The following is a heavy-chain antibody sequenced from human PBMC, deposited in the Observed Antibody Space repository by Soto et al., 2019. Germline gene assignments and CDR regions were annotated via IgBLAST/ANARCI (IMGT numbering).Heavy chain of an antibody. V-gene: IGHV3-66*01. Sequence: EVQLVESGGGLVQPGGSLRVSCAASGLTVSNNSMNWVRQAPGKGLEWVSITFSGGSTYYADSVKGRFTISRDNSKNTRHLQMNSLPAEDTAVYYCERAGVYSSANMDVWGKRATVTVSS. CDR2: TFSGGST. CDR1: GLTVSNNS. J-gene: IGHJ6*03. CDR3: ERAGVYSSANMDV. D-gene: IGHD6-25*01.